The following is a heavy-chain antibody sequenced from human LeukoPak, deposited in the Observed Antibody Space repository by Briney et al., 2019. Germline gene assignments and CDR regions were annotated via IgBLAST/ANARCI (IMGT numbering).Heavy chain of an antibody. D-gene: IGHD3-9*01. CDR1: GGSISSSNW. J-gene: IGHJ4*02. V-gene: IGHV4-4*02. Sequence: SETLSLTCAVSGGSISSSNWWSWVRQPPGKGLEWIGEIYHSGSTNYNPSLKSRVTISVDTSKNQFSLKLSSVTAADTAVYYCARDSILTGYYLGWFFDYWGQGTLVTVSS. CDR2: IYHSGST. CDR3: ARDSILTGYYLGWFFDY.